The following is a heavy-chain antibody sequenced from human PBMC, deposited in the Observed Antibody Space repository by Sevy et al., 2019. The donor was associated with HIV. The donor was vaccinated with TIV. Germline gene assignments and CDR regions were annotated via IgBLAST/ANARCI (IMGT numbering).Heavy chain of an antibody. CDR3: VSLFLSYRSGWSYFDY. V-gene: IGHV3-7*01. Sequence: GGSLRLSCAASGFTFSTYWMTWVRQAPGQGLEWVANIKEDGSAKYYVDSVKGRFTISRDNAKNSLYLQVNNLRAEDTAVYYCVSLFLSYRSGWSYFDYWGQGTLVTVSS. CDR2: IKEDGSAK. D-gene: IGHD6-19*01. CDR1: GFTFSTYW. J-gene: IGHJ4*02.